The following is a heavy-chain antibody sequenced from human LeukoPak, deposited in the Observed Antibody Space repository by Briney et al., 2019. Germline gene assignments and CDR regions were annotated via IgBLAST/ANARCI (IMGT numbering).Heavy chain of an antibody. CDR3: TTGISGWPPQDY. V-gene: IGHV3-15*07. CDR1: GFTFSNAW. CDR2: IKSKTDGGTT. D-gene: IGHD6-19*01. J-gene: IGHJ4*02. Sequence: PGGSLRLSCAASGFTFSNAWMNWVRQAPGKGLEWVGRIKSKTDGGTTDYAAPVKGRFTISRDDSKNTLHLQMNSLKTEDTAVYYCTTGISGWPPQDYWGQGTLATVSS.